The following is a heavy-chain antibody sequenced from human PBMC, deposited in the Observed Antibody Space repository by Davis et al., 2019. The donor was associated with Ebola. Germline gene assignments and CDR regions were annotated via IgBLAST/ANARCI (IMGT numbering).Heavy chain of an antibody. Sequence: PGGSLRLSCAASGFTFRSYWMSWVRQAPGKGLEWVAKIKEDGSEKLEVDSVKGRFTISRDNSKNTVYLQLNILRPEDTAVYNCAKDDGPRRLADPWGQGTLVTVSS. J-gene: IGHJ5*02. CDR1: GFTFRSYW. V-gene: IGHV3-7*01. D-gene: IGHD5-24*01. CDR2: IKEDGSEK. CDR3: AKDDGPRRLADP.